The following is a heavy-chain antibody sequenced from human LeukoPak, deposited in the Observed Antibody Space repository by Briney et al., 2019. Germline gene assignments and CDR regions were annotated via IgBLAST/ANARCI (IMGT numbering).Heavy chain of an antibody. Sequence: PSETLSLTCTVSGGSISSYYWSWIRQPPGKGLEWIAYISDIGSINYNPSLKSRVTISLDTSKHQFSLKLHSVTAADTAVYYCARAGNVLVVTQKKKKPFDLWGQGTLVSVSS. CDR1: GGSISSYY. J-gene: IGHJ4*02. D-gene: IGHD3-22*01. V-gene: IGHV4-59*12. CDR3: ARAGNVLVVTQKKKKPFDL. CDR2: ISDIGSI.